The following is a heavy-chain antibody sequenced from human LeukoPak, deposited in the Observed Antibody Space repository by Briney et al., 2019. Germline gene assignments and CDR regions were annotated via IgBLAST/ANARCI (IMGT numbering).Heavy chain of an antibody. CDR2: ILHDGSNK. Sequence: GGSLRLSCAASGFTFSNYGMHWVRQAPGKGLEWVAVILHDGSNKYYADSVKGRFTISRDNSKNTLYLQMDSLRAEDTAVYYCARDGPLTTRDAFDIWGQGTMVTVSS. CDR3: ARDGPLTTRDAFDI. D-gene: IGHD1-1*01. CDR1: GFTFSNYG. V-gene: IGHV3-30*03. J-gene: IGHJ3*02.